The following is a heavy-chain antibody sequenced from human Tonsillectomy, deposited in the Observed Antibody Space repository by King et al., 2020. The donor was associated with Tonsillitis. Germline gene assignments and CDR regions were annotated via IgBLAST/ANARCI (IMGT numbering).Heavy chain of an antibody. V-gene: IGHV3-21*01. CDR1: GFTFSTYT. J-gene: IGHJ6*02. CDR3: ARENIGGDYGDYYGMDV. CDR2: ISSSSSSI. D-gene: IGHD2/OR15-2a*01. Sequence: EVQLVESGGGLVKPGGSLRLSCAASGFTFSTYTLDWVRQAPGKGLEWVSSISSSSSSIYYADSVKGRFTVSRDNAKNSLYLQMNSLRAEDTAVYYCARENIGGDYGDYYGMDVWGQGTTVTVSS.